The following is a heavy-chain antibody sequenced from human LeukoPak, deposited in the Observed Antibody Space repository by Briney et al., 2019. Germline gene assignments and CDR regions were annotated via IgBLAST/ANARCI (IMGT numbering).Heavy chain of an antibody. CDR3: ARASRVYYYGSGSYYPFDY. CDR1: GGTFSSYA. Sequence: ASVKVSCKASGGTFSSYAISWVRQAPGQGLEWMGRIIPILGIANYAQKFQGRVTITADKSTSTAYMELSSLRSEDTAVYYCARASRVYYYGSGSYYPFDYWGQGTLVTVSS. D-gene: IGHD3-10*01. CDR2: IIPILGIA. V-gene: IGHV1-69*04. J-gene: IGHJ4*02.